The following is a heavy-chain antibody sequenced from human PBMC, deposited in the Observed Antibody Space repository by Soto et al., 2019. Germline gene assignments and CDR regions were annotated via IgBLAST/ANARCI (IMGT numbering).Heavy chain of an antibody. J-gene: IGHJ6*02. CDR1: GGSISSGPYS. V-gene: IGHV4-39*07. CDR3: ARANWFGPGVVNGMDV. CDR2: FHYSENT. Sequence: SETLSLTCTVSGGSISSGPYSWGWIRQPPGEGLEWIGTFHYSENTYYNPSLKSRVTISVDKSKNQFSLKLSSVTAADTAVYYCARANWFGPGVVNGMDVWGQGTTVTVSS. D-gene: IGHD3-10*01.